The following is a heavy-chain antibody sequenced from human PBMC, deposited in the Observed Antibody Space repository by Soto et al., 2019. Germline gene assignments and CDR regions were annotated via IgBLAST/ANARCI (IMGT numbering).Heavy chain of an antibody. CDR3: VRDPDALDV. V-gene: IGHV3-48*01. CDR2: IRSSGSPI. J-gene: IGHJ6*02. D-gene: IGHD2-2*01. Sequence: GGSLRLSCATSGFTFSRYSMNWVRQAPGKGLEWVAYIRSSGSPIYYADFVKGRFIISRDNARNSLSLQMNSLRVDDTAVYYCVRDPDALDVWGEGTTVTVS. CDR1: GFTFSRYS.